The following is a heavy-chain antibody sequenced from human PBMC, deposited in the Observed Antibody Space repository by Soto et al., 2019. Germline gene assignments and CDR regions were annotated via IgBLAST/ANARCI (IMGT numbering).Heavy chain of an antibody. CDR1: GFTFSSYA. J-gene: IGHJ4*02. CDR3: AKDPTGAVGATTLPPYWNY. D-gene: IGHD1-26*01. Sequence: GGSLRLSCAASGFTFSSYAMSWVRQAPGKGLEWVSGISGSGGSTYYADSVKGRFTISRDNSKNTLYVQMNSLRAEDTAVYYCAKDPTGAVGATTLPPYWNYWGQGTLVTVSS. V-gene: IGHV3-23*01. CDR2: ISGSGGST.